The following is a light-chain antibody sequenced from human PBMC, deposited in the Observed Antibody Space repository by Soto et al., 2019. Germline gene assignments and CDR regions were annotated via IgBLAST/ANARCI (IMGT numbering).Light chain of an antibody. J-gene: IGLJ1*01. CDR3: QSYDSSLSGYV. Sequence: VLTQPPSVSGAPGQRVTISCTGSSSNIGAGYDVHWYQQLPGTAPKLLTYGNNNRPSGVPDRFSGSKSGTSASLAITGLQAEDEADYYCQSYDSSLSGYVFGTGTKSPS. V-gene: IGLV1-40*01. CDR2: GNN. CDR1: SSNIGAGYD.